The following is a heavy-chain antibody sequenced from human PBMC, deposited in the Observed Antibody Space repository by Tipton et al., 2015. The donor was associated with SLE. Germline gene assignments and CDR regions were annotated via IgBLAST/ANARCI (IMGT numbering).Heavy chain of an antibody. V-gene: IGHV3-7*01. CDR1: GFTFSSYA. D-gene: IGHD3-10*01. J-gene: IGHJ4*02. CDR2: IKQDGSEK. Sequence: SLRLSCAASGFTFSSYAMSWVRQAPGKGLEWVANIKQDGSEKYYMDSVKGRFTISRDNAKNSLYLQMNSLRAEDTAVYYCARRGMQPYFDYWGQGTLVTVSS. CDR3: ARRGMQPYFDY.